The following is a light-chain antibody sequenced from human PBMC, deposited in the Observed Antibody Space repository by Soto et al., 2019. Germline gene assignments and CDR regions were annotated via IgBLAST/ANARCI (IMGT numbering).Light chain of an antibody. Sequence: QSALTQPASVSGSPGQSITISCTGTSSDGGGYNYVSWYQQHPGEAPRLIIYEVSNRPSGVSNRFSDSKFGNTASLTISGLQAEDEADYYCCSYTSSRDPYVFGTGTKLTVL. CDR3: CSYTSSRDPYV. J-gene: IGLJ1*01. CDR1: SSDGGGYNY. V-gene: IGLV2-14*01. CDR2: EVS.